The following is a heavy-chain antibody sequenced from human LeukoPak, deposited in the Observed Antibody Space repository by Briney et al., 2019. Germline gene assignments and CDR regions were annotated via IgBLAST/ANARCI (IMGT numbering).Heavy chain of an antibody. V-gene: IGHV3-30*18. J-gene: IGHJ4*02. CDR1: GFTFSSYA. Sequence: PGGSLRLSCAASGFTFSSYAMSWVRQAPGKGLEWVAVISYDGSNKYYADSVKGRFTISRDNSKNTLYLQMNSLRAEDTAVYYCAKESPLNLERPLGYWGQGTLVTVSS. CDR2: ISYDGSNK. CDR3: AKESPLNLERPLGY. D-gene: IGHD1-1*01.